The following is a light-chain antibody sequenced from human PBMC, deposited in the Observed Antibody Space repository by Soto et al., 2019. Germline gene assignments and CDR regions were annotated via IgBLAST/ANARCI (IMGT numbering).Light chain of an antibody. CDR3: FSYTSSGTYV. V-gene: IGLV2-14*01. CDR2: EVS. J-gene: IGLJ1*01. CDR1: SIDVGNYKY. Sequence: QSGLAQPASVSGCPGQSIAISRTRTSIDVGNYKYVSWYQQHPGKARKLMIYEVSNRHSGVSNRFSGSKSGNTASLTISGLQAEDETDYYCFSYTSSGTYVFGTGTKLTVL.